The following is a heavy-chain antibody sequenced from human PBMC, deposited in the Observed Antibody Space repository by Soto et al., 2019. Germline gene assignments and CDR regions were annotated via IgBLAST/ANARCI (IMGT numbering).Heavy chain of an antibody. CDR3: TRGSTGDYYYYGMDV. Sequence: GASVKVSCKASGYTFTGYYMHWVRQAPGQGLEWMGWINPNSGGTNYAQKFQGWVTMTRDTSISTAYVELSRLRSDDTAVYYCTRGSTGDYYYYGMDVWGQGTTVTVSS. CDR2: INPNSGGT. V-gene: IGHV1-2*04. CDR1: GYTFTGYY. J-gene: IGHJ6*02. D-gene: IGHD2-8*02.